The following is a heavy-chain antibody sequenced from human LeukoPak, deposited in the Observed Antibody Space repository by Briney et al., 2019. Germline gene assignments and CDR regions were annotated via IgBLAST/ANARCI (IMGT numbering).Heavy chain of an antibody. CDR2: ISSSSSYI. CDR1: GFTFSSYS. D-gene: IGHD3-22*01. V-gene: IGHV3-21*01. J-gene: IGHJ4*02. Sequence: GGSLRLSCAASGFTFSSYSMNWVRQAPGKGLEWVSSISSSSSYIYYADSVKGRFTISRDNAKNSLYLQMNSLRAEGTAVYYCARDTTYYYDSSGYVDYWGQGTLVTVSS. CDR3: ARDTTYYYDSSGYVDY.